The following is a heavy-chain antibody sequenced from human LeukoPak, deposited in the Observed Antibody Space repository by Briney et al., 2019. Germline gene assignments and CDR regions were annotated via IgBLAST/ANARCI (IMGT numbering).Heavy chain of an antibody. D-gene: IGHD1-1*01. CDR3: ARADWNENAFDI. J-gene: IGHJ3*02. V-gene: IGHV3-20*04. Sequence: GGSLRLSCAASGFTSDDYGMSWVRQAPGKGLEWVSGINWNGGSTGYADPVKGRFTISRDNAKNSLYLQMNSLRAEDTALYYCARADWNENAFDIWGQGTMVTVSS. CDR2: INWNGGST. CDR1: GFTSDDYG.